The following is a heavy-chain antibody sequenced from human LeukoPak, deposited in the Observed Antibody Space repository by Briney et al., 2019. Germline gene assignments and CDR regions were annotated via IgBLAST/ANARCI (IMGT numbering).Heavy chain of an antibody. Sequence: SETLSLTCTVSGYSISSGYYWGWIRQPPGKGLEWIASNYHSGSTYYNLSLKSRVTISVDTSKNQFSLKLSSVTATDTAVYYCARDGRTRFPVTNWFDPWGQGILVTVSS. CDR3: ARDGRTRFPVTNWFDP. CDR1: GYSISSGYY. J-gene: IGHJ5*02. D-gene: IGHD3-3*01. CDR2: NYHSGST. V-gene: IGHV4-38-2*02.